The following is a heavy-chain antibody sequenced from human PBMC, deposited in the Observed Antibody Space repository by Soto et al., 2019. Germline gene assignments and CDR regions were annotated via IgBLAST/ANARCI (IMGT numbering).Heavy chain of an antibody. CDR3: ARSAQWDGFDP. CDR2: ISYSGST. D-gene: IGHD2-8*01. Sequence: QVQLQESGPGLVRPSQTLSLTCTVSAGSISTINYYWSWIRQHPEKGLEWIGYISYSGSTFYHPSLKSLVTISLDTSKKQFSLALASVTAAGTAVYYCARSAQWDGFDPWGQGTMVTVSS. CDR1: AGSISTINYY. V-gene: IGHV4-31*01. J-gene: IGHJ3*01.